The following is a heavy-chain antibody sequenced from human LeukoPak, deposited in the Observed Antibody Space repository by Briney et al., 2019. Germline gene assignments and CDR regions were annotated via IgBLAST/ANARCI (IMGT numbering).Heavy chain of an antibody. J-gene: IGHJ4*02. Sequence: GGSLRLSCAASGFTFSSCWMSWVRQAPGKGLEWVASIKQDGSEKYYVDSVKGRVTISRDNAKNSLYLQMNSLRAEDTAVYYCARVFGAGYSDYWGQGTLVTVSS. V-gene: IGHV3-7*01. D-gene: IGHD4/OR15-4a*01. CDR2: IKQDGSEK. CDR3: ARVFGAGYSDY. CDR1: GFTFSSCW.